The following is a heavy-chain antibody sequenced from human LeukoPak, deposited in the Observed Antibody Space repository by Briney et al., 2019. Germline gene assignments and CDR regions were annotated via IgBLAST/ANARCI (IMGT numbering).Heavy chain of an antibody. D-gene: IGHD3-22*01. CDR3: ARDYYYYDSNGMLDY. J-gene: IGHJ4*02. CDR1: GLTFSSYA. Sequence: PGGSLRLSCAASGLTFSSYAMHWVRQAPGKGLEWVAVISYDGSNKYYADSVKGRFTISRDNSRNTLYLQMNSLRAEDTAVYYCARDYYYYDSNGMLDYWGQGTLVTVSS. V-gene: IGHV3-30*01. CDR2: ISYDGSNK.